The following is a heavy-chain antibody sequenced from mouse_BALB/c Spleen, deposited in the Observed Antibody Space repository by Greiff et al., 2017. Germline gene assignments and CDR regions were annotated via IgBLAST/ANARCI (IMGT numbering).Heavy chain of an antibody. V-gene: IGHV5-12-1*01. D-gene: IGHD1-1*01. J-gene: IGHJ2*01. Sequence: EVKLMESGGGLVKPGGSLKLSCAASGFAFSSYDMSWVRQTPEKRLEWVAYISSGGGSTYYPDTVKGRFTISRDNAKNTLYLQMSSLKSEDTAMYYCARQGYYGSSYNFDYRGQGTTLTGSA. CDR1: GFAFSSYD. CDR3: ARQGYYGSSYNFDY. CDR2: ISSGGGST.